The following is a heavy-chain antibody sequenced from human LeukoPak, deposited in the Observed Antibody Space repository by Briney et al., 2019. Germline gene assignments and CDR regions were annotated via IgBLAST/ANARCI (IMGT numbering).Heavy chain of an antibody. V-gene: IGHV3-23*01. J-gene: IGHJ3*02. CDR2: ISGSGGST. CDR3: AKDLEADTLVICAFDI. Sequence: PGGSLRLSCAASGFTFSSYAMSWVRQAPGKGLEWVSAISGSGGSTYYADSVKGRFTISRDNSKNTLYLQMNSLRAEDTAVYYCAKDLEADTLVICAFDIWGQGTMVTVSS. CDR1: GFTFSSYA. D-gene: IGHD4-23*01.